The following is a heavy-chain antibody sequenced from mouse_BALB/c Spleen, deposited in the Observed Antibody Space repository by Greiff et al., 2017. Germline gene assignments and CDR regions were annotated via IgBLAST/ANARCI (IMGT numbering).Heavy chain of an antibody. J-gene: IGHJ1*01. CDR1: GFTFSSYA. D-gene: IGHD2-12*01. Sequence: EVQRVESGGGLVKPGGSLKLSCAASGFTFSSYAMSWVRQTPEKRLEWVATISSGGSYTYYPDSVKGRVTISRDNATNTLYLQLSSLRSEDTAMYYCARRIYYSYDAWYFDVWGAGTTVTVSS. V-gene: IGHV5-9-3*01. CDR3: ARRIYYSYDAWYFDV. CDR2: ISSGGSYT.